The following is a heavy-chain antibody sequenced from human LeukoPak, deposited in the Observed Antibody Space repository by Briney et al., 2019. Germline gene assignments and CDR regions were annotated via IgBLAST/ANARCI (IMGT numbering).Heavy chain of an antibody. J-gene: IGHJ6*03. D-gene: IGHD3-10*01. CDR3: ARESGGWQWFGRPAGYYYMDV. CDR2: LYHSGST. Sequence: SETLSLTCAVSGYSISSGYYWGWIRHPPGEGLEWIGSLYHSGSTYYNPSLKSRVTISVDTSKNQFSLKLSSVTAADTAVYYCARESGGWQWFGRPAGYYYMDVWGKGTTVTVSS. V-gene: IGHV4-38-2*02. CDR1: GYSISSGYY.